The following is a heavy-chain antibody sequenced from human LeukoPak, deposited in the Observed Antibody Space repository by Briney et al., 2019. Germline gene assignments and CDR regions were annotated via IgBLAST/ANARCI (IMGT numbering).Heavy chain of an antibody. D-gene: IGHD3-10*01. CDR1: GGSISSSSYY. Sequence: PSETLSLTCTVSGGSISSSSYYWGWIRQPPGTGLEWIGSIYYSGSTYYNPSLKSRVTISVDTSKNQFSLKLSSVTAADTAVYYCARERITTNSVDYWGQGTLVTVSS. J-gene: IGHJ4*02. CDR2: IYYSGST. CDR3: ARERITTNSVDY. V-gene: IGHV4-39*01.